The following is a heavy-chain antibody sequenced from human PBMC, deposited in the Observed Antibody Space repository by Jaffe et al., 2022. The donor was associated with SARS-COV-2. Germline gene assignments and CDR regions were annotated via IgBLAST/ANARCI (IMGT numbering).Heavy chain of an antibody. D-gene: IGHD6-13*01. CDR2: ISGNGVGT. CDR3: AKGSSSTWYVFDY. V-gene: IGHV3-23*01. Sequence: EVQLLESGGGLVQPGGSLRLSCAASGFTFSSYAMTWVRQAPGKGLEWVSTISGNGVGTYYADSVKGRFTISRDNSKNTLYLQMNSLRAEDTAVYYCAKGSSSTWYVFDYWGQGTLVTVSS. CDR1: GFTFSSYA. J-gene: IGHJ4*02.